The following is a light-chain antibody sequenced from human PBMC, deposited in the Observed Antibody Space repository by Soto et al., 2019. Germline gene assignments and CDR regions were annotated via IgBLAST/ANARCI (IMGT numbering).Light chain of an antibody. CDR2: GAS. CDR1: QSVPSDW. V-gene: IGKV3-20*01. J-gene: IGKJ2*01. Sequence: EIVLTQSPGTLSLSPGERATLSCRASQSVPSDWLAWYRHKPGQAPRLLIYGASSRATGVPDRVSGSGSGTDFTLTINRLEPEDFAVYYCQKYCNFPYTFGQGTKREIK. CDR3: QKYCNFPYT.